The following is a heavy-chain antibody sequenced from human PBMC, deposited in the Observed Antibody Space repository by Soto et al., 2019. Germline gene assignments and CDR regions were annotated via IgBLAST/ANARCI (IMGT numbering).Heavy chain of an antibody. V-gene: IGHV3-9*01. J-gene: IGHJ3*02. D-gene: IGHD2-15*01. CDR1: GFTFDDYA. CDR2: ISWNSGSI. CDR3: AKDTRKDGYCSGGSCYFDAFDI. Sequence: GGSLRLSCAASGFTFDDYAMHWVRQAPGKGLEWVSGISWNSGSIGYADSVKGRFTISRDNAKNSLYLQMNSLRAEDTALYYCAKDTRKDGYCSGGSCYFDAFDIWGQGTMVTVSS.